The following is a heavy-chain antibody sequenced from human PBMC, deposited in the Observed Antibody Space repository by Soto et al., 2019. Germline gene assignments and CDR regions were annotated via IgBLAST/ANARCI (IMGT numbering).Heavy chain of an antibody. CDR2: IIPIFGTA. D-gene: IGHD3-22*01. Sequence: SVKVSCKASGGTFSSYAISWVRQAPGQGLEWMGGIIPIFGTANYAQKFQGRVTITADESTSTAYMELSSLRSEDTAVYYCARVGDYYDSSGSQAFQHWGQGTLVTVSS. V-gene: IGHV1-69*13. CDR3: ARVGDYYDSSGSQAFQH. J-gene: IGHJ1*01. CDR1: GGTFSSYA.